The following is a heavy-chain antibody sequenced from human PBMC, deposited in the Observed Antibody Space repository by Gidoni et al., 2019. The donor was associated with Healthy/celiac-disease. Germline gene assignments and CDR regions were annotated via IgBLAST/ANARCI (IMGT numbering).Heavy chain of an antibody. J-gene: IGHJ4*02. CDR1: GYSPSSGYY. Sequence: QVQLQESGPGLVKPSETLSLTCTVPGYSPSSGYYWGWIRQPPGKGLEWLGSIYHSGSTYYNPSLKSRVTISVDTSKNQFSLKLSSVTAADTAVYYCAREVDYGDYYLDYWGQGTLVTVSS. CDR3: AREVDYGDYYLDY. CDR2: IYHSGST. D-gene: IGHD4-17*01. V-gene: IGHV4-38-2*02.